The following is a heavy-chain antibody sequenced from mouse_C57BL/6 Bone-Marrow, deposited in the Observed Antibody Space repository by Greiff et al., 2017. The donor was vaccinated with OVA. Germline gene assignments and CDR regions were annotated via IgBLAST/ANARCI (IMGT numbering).Heavy chain of an antibody. CDR2: IDPSDSYT. V-gene: IGHV1-69*01. J-gene: IGHJ3*01. D-gene: IGHD2-2*01. Sequence: QVQLQQPGAELVMPGASVQLSCKASGYTFPRYWLHWVKQRPGHGLAWLGEIDPSDSYTNYNQKFKGKSTLTVDKSSSTAYMQLSSLTSEDSAVYYCARDGYDWFAYWGQGTLVTVSA. CDR3: ARDGYDWFAY. CDR1: GYTFPRYW.